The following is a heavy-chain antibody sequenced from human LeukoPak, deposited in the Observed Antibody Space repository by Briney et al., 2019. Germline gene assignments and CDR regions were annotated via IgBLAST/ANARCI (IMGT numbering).Heavy chain of an antibody. J-gene: IGHJ4*02. V-gene: IGHV4-38-2*02. Sequence: PSETLSLTCTVSGYSISSGYYWGWIRQPPGKGLEWIGSIYHSGSTYYNPSLKSRVTISVDTSKNQFSLKLSSVTAADTAVYYCARVGPWSSGYYNYYFDYWGQGTLVTVSS. CDR3: ARVGPWSSGYYNYYFDY. CDR1: GYSISSGYY. CDR2: IYHSGST. D-gene: IGHD3-22*01.